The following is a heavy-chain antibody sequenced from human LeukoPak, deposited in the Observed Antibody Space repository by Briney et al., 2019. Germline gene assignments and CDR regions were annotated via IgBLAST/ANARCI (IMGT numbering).Heavy chain of an antibody. CDR1: GYTFTGYY. CDR2: INPNSGGT. J-gene: IGHJ4*02. D-gene: IGHD1/OR15-1a*01. V-gene: IGHV1-2*02. CDR3: ARDGNNQQGVVVFDY. Sequence: ASVKVSCKASGYTFTGYYMHWVRQAPGQGLEWMGWINPNSGGTNYAQKFQGGVTMTRDTSISTAYMELSRLRSDDTAVYYCARDGNNQQGVVVFDYWGQGTLVTVSS.